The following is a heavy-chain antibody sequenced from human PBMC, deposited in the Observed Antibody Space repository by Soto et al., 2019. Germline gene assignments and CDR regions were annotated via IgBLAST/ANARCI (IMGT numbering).Heavy chain of an antibody. Sequence: EVPLVESGGGLIQPGGSLRLSCAASGFTVSSNYMSWVRQAPGKGLEWVSVIYSGGSTYYADSVKGRFTISRDNSKYPRYLQMNSPRAEDTAVYYCARHITMDPLLVYWGQGTLVTVSS. J-gene: IGHJ4*02. CDR1: GFTVSSNY. V-gene: IGHV3-53*01. CDR2: IYSGGST. CDR3: ARHITMDPLLVY. D-gene: IGHD3-10*01.